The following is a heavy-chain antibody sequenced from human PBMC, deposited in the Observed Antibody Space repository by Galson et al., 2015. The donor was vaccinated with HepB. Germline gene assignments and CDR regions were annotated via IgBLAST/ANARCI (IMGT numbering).Heavy chain of an antibody. CDR3: AKIHPTASGPDFFDY. CDR1: GFTFSDYS. Sequence: SLRLSCAGSGFTFSDYSMNWVRQTPGQGLEWVSGISRSGDSTSYSDSVKGRFTISRDNSKNTLSLQMDSLRAEDTAFYYCAKIHPTASGPDFFDYWGQGTLVTVPS. V-gene: IGHV3-23*01. D-gene: IGHD2-8*02. CDR2: ISRSGDST. J-gene: IGHJ4*02.